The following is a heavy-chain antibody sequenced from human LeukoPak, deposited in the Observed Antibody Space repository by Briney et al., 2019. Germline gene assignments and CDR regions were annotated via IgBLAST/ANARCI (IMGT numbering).Heavy chain of an antibody. CDR1: GFTFSNYW. CDR2: IWYDGSNK. D-gene: IGHD3-16*02. Sequence: GGSLRLSCAVSGFTFSNYWMSWVRQAPGKGLEWVAVIWYDGSNKYYADSVKGRFTISRDNSKNTLYLQMNSLRAEDTAVYYCARDFDYVWGSYRYTGLADYWGQGTLVTVSS. V-gene: IGHV3-33*08. J-gene: IGHJ4*02. CDR3: ARDFDYVWGSYRYTGLADY.